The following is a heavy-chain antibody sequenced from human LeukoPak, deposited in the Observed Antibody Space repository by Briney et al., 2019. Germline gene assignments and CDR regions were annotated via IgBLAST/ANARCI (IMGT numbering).Heavy chain of an antibody. CDR2: TYYRSKWYN. V-gene: IGHV6-1*01. D-gene: IGHD1-14*01. CDR3: ARDRMTGDTWFDP. J-gene: IGHJ5*02. Sequence: SQTLSLTCAISGDSVSSKSGAWNWIRQSPSRGLEWLGRTYYRSKWYNDYAVSVKSRITISPDTSKNQFSLQLNSVTPEDTAVSYCARDRMTGDTWFDPWGQGTLVTVSS. CDR1: GDSVSSKSGA.